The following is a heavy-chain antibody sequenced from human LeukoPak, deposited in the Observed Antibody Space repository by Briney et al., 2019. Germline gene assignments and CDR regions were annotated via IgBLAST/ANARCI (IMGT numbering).Heavy chain of an antibody. D-gene: IGHD2-2*01. CDR1: GFTFSSYA. CDR3: AKDQIVVVPAALDY. Sequence: PGASLRLSCAASGFTFSSYAMSWVRQAPGKGLEWVSAISGSGGSTYYADFVKGRFTISRDNSKNTLYLQMNSLRAEDTAVYYCAKDQIVVVPAALDYWGQGTLVTVSS. CDR2: ISGSGGST. J-gene: IGHJ4*02. V-gene: IGHV3-23*01.